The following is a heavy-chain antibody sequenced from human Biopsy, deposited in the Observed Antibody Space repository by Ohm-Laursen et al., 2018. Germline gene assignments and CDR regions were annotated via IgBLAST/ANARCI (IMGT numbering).Heavy chain of an antibody. CDR2: ISSRSVYI. J-gene: IGHJ4*02. CDR3: AKDDYDRVSSGYYFDY. CDR1: GFTFSTYS. Sequence: SLRLSCAAFGFTFSTYSMNWVRQAPGKGLEWVSSISSRSVYIYHADSVKGRFTISRDNAENSLYLEMNSLRVEDTAVYYCAKDDYDRVSSGYYFDYWGQGTLVSVSS. V-gene: IGHV3-21*01. D-gene: IGHD3-10*02.